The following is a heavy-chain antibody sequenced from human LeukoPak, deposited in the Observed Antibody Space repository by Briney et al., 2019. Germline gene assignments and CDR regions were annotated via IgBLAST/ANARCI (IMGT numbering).Heavy chain of an antibody. V-gene: IGHV1-69*04. J-gene: IGHJ4*02. CDR3: ARDLNRITIFGVVNY. CDR1: GGTFSSYA. CDR2: IIPIFGIA. Sequence: SVKVSCKASGGTFSSYAISWVRQAPGQGLEWMGRIIPIFGIANYAQKFQGRVTITADKSTSTAYMELRSLRSDDTAVYYCARDLNRITIFGVVNYWGQGTLVTVSS. D-gene: IGHD3-3*01.